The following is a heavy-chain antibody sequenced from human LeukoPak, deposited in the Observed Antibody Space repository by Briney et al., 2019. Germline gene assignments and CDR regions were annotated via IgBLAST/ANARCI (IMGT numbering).Heavy chain of an antibody. Sequence: SETLSLTCTVSGGSISSYHLNWIRQPPGEGLEWIGYIYYSGSTNHNPSLKSRVTISVDTSKNQFSLKLSSVTAADTAVYYCARGLEYYYYYYAMDVWGQGTTVTVSS. CDR2: IYYSGST. CDR3: ARGLEYYYYYYAMDV. D-gene: IGHD1-1*01. J-gene: IGHJ6*02. V-gene: IGHV4-59*01. CDR1: GGSISSYH.